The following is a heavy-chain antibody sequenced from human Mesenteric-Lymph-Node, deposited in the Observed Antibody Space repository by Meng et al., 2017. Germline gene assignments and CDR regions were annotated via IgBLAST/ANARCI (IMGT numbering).Heavy chain of an antibody. CDR1: GFTFSSYA. D-gene: IGHD3-16*01. Sequence: GESLKISCAASGFTFSSYAMHWVRQAPGKGLEWVAVISYDGSNKYYADSVKGRFSISRDNAKNSLYLQMNSLRAEDTAVYYCVRDKGAYWGQGTLVTVSS. J-gene: IGHJ4*02. CDR3: VRDKGAY. V-gene: IGHV3-30*04. CDR2: ISYDGSNK.